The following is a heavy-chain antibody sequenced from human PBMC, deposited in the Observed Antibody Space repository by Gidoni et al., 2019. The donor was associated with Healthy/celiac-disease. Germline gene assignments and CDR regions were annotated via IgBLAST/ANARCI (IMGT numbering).Heavy chain of an antibody. Sequence: QVHLQESCPGLVKPSETLSLTCTVSVGSISSYYWCWIRQPPGKGLEWIWYTYYSGCTNYNPSLKSRVTIAVDTSKNQYSLKMSSVTDEDTAVYYCARAEGIEVVPAAEGHWFDPWGQGTLVTVSS. CDR1: VGSISSYY. CDR3: ARAEGIEVVPAAEGHWFDP. CDR2: TYYSGCT. V-gene: IGHV4-59*01. J-gene: IGHJ5*02. D-gene: IGHD2-2*01.